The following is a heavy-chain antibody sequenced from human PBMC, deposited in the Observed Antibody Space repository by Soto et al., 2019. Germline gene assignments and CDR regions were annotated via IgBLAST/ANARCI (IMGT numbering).Heavy chain of an antibody. J-gene: IGHJ4*02. CDR2: ISYDGSDK. D-gene: IGHD3-16*02. CDR1: GFTFSSYA. Sequence: QVQLVESGGGVVQPGRSLRLSCAASGFTFSSYAMHWVRQAPGKGLEWVAVISYDGSDKYYADSVKGRFTISRDNSKNTRNLQMSSLRADDTAVYYGAQALGELSPESYDYCGQGTLITVSS. V-gene: IGHV3-30*18. CDR3: AQALGELSPESYDY.